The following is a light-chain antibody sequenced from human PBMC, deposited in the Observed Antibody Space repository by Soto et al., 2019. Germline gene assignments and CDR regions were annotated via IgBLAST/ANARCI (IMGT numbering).Light chain of an antibody. CDR1: QDIYKY. CDR3: QQYKSWWT. CDR2: KAS. Sequence: EIQMPPSPSSLSAAVGARVTFTFHASQDIYKYLNWYQQKPGKAPKLLIYKASSLESGVPSRFSGSGSGTEFTLTISSLQPDDFATYYCQQYKSWWTFGQGTKVDIK. V-gene: IGKV1-5*03. J-gene: IGKJ1*01.